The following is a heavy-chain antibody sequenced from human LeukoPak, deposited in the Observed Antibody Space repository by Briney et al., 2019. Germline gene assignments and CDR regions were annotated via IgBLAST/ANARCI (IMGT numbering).Heavy chain of an antibody. CDR1: GFTFSSYE. V-gene: IGHV3-48*03. CDR2: ISSSGSTI. D-gene: IGHD3-22*01. Sequence: GGSLRLSCAASGFTFSSYEMNWVRQAPGKGLEWVSYISSSGSTIYYADSVKGRFTISRDNAKNSLYLQMNSLRAEDTAVYYCARESGLYYYDSSGYHYYYYMDVWGKGTTVTVSS. CDR3: ARESGLYYYDSSGYHYYYYMDV. J-gene: IGHJ6*03.